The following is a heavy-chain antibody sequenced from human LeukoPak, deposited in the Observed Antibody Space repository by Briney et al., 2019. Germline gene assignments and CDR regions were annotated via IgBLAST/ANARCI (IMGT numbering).Heavy chain of an antibody. J-gene: IGHJ3*02. Sequence: GGSLRLSCAASGFTFSSYSMNWVRQAPGKGLEWVSSISSSSSYIYYADSVKGRFTISRDNAKNSLYLQMNSLRTEDTALYYCAKERGIRGPFDIWGQGTMVTVSS. D-gene: IGHD5-12*01. CDR3: AKERGIRGPFDI. CDR2: ISSSSSYI. CDR1: GFTFSSYS. V-gene: IGHV3-21*04.